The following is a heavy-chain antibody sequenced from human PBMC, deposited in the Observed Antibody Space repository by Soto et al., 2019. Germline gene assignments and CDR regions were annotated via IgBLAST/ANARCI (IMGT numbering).Heavy chain of an antibody. CDR2: ISSSSSYI. J-gene: IGHJ5*02. CDR3: ARALIAVAGSWFDP. Sequence: EVQLVESGGGLVKPGGSLRLSCAASGFTFSSYSMNWVRQALGKGLEWVSSISSSSSYIYYADSVKGRFTISRDNAKNSLYLQMNSLRAEDTAVYYCARALIAVAGSWFDPWGQGTLVTVSS. V-gene: IGHV3-21*01. D-gene: IGHD6-19*01. CDR1: GFTFSSYS.